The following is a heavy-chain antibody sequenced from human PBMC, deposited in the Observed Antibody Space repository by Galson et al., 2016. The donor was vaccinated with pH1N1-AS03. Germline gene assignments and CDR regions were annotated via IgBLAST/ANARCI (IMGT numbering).Heavy chain of an antibody. CDR3: AKDEGDGYCSGGSCYKYFDY. D-gene: IGHD2-15*01. Sequence: SLRLSCAASGFTFSSYAMSWVRQSPGKGLEWVSALSGGGVSTYYADSVKGRFTISRDNSKNTLYLQMNSLRAEDTAIYYCAKDEGDGYCSGGSCYKYFDYWGQ. CDR2: LSGGGVST. CDR1: GFTFSSYA. V-gene: IGHV3-23*01. J-gene: IGHJ4*02.